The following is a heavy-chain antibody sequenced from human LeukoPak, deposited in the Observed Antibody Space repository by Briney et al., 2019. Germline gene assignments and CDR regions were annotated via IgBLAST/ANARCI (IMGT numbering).Heavy chain of an antibody. Sequence: GGSLRLSCAASGFTVSSNYMSWVRQAPGKGLEWVSVIYSGGSTYYADSVKGRFTISRDNSKNTLYLQMNSLRAEDTAVYYCAKEGCSSTSCFYYFDYWGQGTLVTVSS. CDR2: IYSGGST. D-gene: IGHD2-2*01. V-gene: IGHV3-66*01. CDR3: AKEGCSSTSCFYYFDY. CDR1: GFTVSSNY. J-gene: IGHJ4*02.